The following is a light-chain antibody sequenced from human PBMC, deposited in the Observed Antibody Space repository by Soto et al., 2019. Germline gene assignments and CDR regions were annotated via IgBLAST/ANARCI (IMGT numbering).Light chain of an antibody. CDR2: GAS. CDR1: QSVSGRY. CDR3: QQYGKSPGT. Sequence: ETVLTQYPGTLSLSPGERSTLSCMASQSVSGRYLAWYQQKPGQAPRLLIYGASTRATGIPARFSGSGSGTEFTLAISYLRPEDFAVYYCQQYGKSPGTFGQGTRWRS. J-gene: IGKJ1*01. V-gene: IGKV3-20*01.